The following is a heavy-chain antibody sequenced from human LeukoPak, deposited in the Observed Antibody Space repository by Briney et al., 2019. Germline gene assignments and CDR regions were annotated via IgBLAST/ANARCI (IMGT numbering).Heavy chain of an antibody. CDR1: GGSISSSSYY. D-gene: IGHD2-2*01. V-gene: IGHV4-39*01. CDR3: ARNPGDIVVVPAGFFDY. CDR2: IYYSGST. Sequence: SETLSLTYTVSGGSISSSSYYWGWIRQPPGKGLEWIGSIYYSGSTYYNPSLKSRVTISVDTSKNQFSLKLSSVTAADTAVYYCARNPGDIVVVPAGFFDYWGQGTLVTVSS. J-gene: IGHJ4*02.